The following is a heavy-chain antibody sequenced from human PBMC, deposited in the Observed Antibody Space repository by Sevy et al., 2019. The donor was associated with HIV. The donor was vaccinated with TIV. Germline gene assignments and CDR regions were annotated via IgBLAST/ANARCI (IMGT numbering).Heavy chain of an antibody. V-gene: IGHV4-59*08. CDR1: GVSITSLY. CDR3: SGENAWGRGYS. CDR2: IYYNGHI. Sequence: SETLSLTCTVSGVSITSLYLNWIRQPPGKGLEWIANIYYNGHINYNPSPKSRFTLSLDTSKNQFSLRLSSVTAADTAMYYCSGENAWGRGYSWGQGTLVTVSS. D-gene: IGHD1-26*01. J-gene: IGHJ4*02.